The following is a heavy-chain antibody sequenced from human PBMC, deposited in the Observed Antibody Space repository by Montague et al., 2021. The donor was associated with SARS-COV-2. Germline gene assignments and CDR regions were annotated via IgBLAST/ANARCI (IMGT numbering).Heavy chain of an antibody. CDR2: IYYSGST. V-gene: IGHV4-39*01. Sequence: SETLSLTCTVSGGSISSSSYYWGWIRQPPGKGLEWIGSIYYSGSTYYNPSLKSRVTISVDTSKNQFSLKLSSVTAEDTAVYYCARGVTMIVVVMRYNWFDPWGQGTLVTVSS. CDR1: GGSISSSSYY. D-gene: IGHD3-22*01. CDR3: ARGVTMIVVVMRYNWFDP. J-gene: IGHJ5*02.